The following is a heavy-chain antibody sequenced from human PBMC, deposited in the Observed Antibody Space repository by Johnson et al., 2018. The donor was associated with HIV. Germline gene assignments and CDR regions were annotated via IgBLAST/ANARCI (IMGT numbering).Heavy chain of an antibody. CDR2: ISYDGSNK. D-gene: IGHD3-10*01. V-gene: IGHV3-30*14. Sequence: QVQLVESGGGVVQPGRSLRLSCAASGFTFSSYAMHWVRQAPGKGLEWVAVISYDGSNKYYADSVKGRFTISRDTAKNTLYLQMNNLRPEDTALYYCARRLWFRNLYDAFDIWGQGTMVTVSS. CDR3: ARRLWFRNLYDAFDI. CDR1: GFTFSSYA. J-gene: IGHJ3*02.